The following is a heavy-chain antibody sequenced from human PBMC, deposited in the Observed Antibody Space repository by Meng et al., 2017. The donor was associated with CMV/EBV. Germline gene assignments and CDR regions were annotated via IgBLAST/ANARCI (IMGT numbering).Heavy chain of an antibody. Sequence: GESLKISCAASGFTFSSYAMSWVRQAPGKGLEWVSVIYSGGSSTYYADSVKGRFTISRDKSKNTLYLQMNSLRAEDTAVYYCAKGAGPFSITSFGVVTKGAPGYWGQGTLVTVSS. CDR1: GFTFSSYA. CDR2: IYSGGSST. J-gene: IGHJ4*02. D-gene: IGHD3-3*01. CDR3: AKGAGPFSITSFGVVTKGAPGY. V-gene: IGHV3-23*03.